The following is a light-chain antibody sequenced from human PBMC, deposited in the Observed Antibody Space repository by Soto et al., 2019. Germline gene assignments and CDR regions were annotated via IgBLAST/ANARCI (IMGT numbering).Light chain of an antibody. V-gene: IGKV1-5*01. J-gene: IGKJ1*01. CDR1: QSISSW. CDR2: DAS. Sequence: DIQITQPPSTLSASVGDRVTITCRASQSISSWLAWYQQKPGKAPKLLIYDASSLESGVPSRFSGSGSGTEFTLTISSLQPDDFATYYCQQYNSYLWTFGQGTKVDIK. CDR3: QQYNSYLWT.